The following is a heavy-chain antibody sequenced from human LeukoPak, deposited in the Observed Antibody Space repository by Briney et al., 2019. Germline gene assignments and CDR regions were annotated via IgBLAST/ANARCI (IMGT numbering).Heavy chain of an antibody. CDR1: GGSFSGYY. D-gene: IGHD3-3*01. J-gene: IGHJ5*02. Sequence: SETLSLTCAVYGGSFSGYYWSWIRQHPGKGLEWIGYIYYSGSTYYNPSLKSRVTISVDTSKNQFSLKLSSVTAADTAVYYCARSYLPYYDFWSGYSWFDPWGQGTLVTVSS. CDR2: IYYSGST. CDR3: ARSYLPYYDFWSGYSWFDP. V-gene: IGHV4-31*11.